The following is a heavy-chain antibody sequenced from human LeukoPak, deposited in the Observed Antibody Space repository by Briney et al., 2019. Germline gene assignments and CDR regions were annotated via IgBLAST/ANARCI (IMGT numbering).Heavy chain of an antibody. CDR1: GFTFSSYA. CDR3: ARQAGDF. CDR2: IKQDGSEK. Sequence: GGSLRLSCAASGFTFSSYAMSWVRQAPGKGLEWVANIKQDGSEKDYVDSVKGRFTISRDNAKNSLYLQMNSLRAKDTAVYYCARQAGDFWGQGTLVTVSS. J-gene: IGHJ4*02. V-gene: IGHV3-7*01.